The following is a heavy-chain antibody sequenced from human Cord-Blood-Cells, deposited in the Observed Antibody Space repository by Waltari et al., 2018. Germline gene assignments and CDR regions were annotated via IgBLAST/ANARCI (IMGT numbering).Heavy chain of an antibody. J-gene: IGHJ3*02. D-gene: IGHD6-13*01. Sequence: QVQLVQSGAEVKKPGASVKVSCKASGYTFTGYYMHWVRQAPGQGLEWMGWINPNSGGTNYAQKFQGRVTMTRDTSINTAYMELSRLRSDDTAVYYCARVQAAAGRRFAFDIWGQGTMVTVSS. CDR3: ARVQAAAGRRFAFDI. V-gene: IGHV1-2*02. CDR1: GYTFTGYY. CDR2: INPNSGGT.